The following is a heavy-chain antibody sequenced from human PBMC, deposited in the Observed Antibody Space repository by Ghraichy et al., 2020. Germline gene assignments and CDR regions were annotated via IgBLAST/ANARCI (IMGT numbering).Heavy chain of an antibody. CDR2: ISSGSSYI. V-gene: IGHV3-21*01. CDR1: GFTFSNYS. D-gene: IGHD6-13*01. Sequence: GGSLRLSCAASGFTFSNYSMNWVRQAPGKGLEWVSSISSGSSYIYYADSVKGRFTISRDNAKNSLYLQMNSLRAEDTAVYYCARDHITDSSSWYETDVWGQGTTVTVSS. CDR3: ARDHITDSSSWYETDV. J-gene: IGHJ6*02.